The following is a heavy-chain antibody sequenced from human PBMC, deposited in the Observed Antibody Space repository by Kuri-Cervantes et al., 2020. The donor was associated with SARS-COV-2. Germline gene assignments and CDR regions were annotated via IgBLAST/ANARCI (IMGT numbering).Heavy chain of an antibody. CDR2: FDPEDGET. Sequence: SENVSRKVSGYTLTELPMHWVRQAPGKGLEWMGGFDPEDGETIYAQKFQGRVTMTEDTSTDTAYMELSSLRSEDTAVYYCATVGSVGLDAFDIWGQGTMVTVSS. D-gene: IGHD4-23*01. J-gene: IGHJ3*02. CDR1: GYTLTELP. CDR3: ATVGSVGLDAFDI. V-gene: IGHV1-24*01.